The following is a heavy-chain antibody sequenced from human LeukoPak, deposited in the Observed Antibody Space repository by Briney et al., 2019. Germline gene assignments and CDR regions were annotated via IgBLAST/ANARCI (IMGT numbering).Heavy chain of an antibody. Sequence: GGSLRLSCAASGFTFSSYGMHWVRQAPGKGLEWVAVISYDGSNKYYADSVKGRFTISRDNSKNTLCLQMNSLRAEDTAVYYCAKGGYGSSWYRNWFDPWGQGTLFTVFS. J-gene: IGHJ5*02. CDR3: AKGGYGSSWYRNWFDP. CDR2: ISYDGSNK. V-gene: IGHV3-30*18. CDR1: GFTFSSYG. D-gene: IGHD6-13*01.